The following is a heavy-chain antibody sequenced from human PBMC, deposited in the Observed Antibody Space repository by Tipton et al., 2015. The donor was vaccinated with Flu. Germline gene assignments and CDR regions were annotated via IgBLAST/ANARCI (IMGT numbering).Heavy chain of an antibody. CDR2: IYYSGST. CDR1: GGSISTYY. V-gene: IGHV4-59*01. Sequence: LRLSCTVSGGSISTYYWSWIRQPPGKGLEWIGYIYYSGSTNYNPSLKSRVTISVDTSKNQFSLKLSSVTAADTAMYYCARDHCISTSCYFAYWGQGTLVTVSS. D-gene: IGHD2-2*01. CDR3: ARDHCISTSCYFAY. J-gene: IGHJ4*02.